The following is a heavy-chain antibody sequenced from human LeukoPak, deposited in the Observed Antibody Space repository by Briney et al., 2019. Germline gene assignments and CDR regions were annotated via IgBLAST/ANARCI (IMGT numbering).Heavy chain of an antibody. Sequence: TGGSLRLSCSASGFTFSSYAMHWVRQAPGKGLEYVSAISSKGGSTYYADSVKGRLTISRDNSRNTMYLQMNSLTPEDTAVYYCARDVCGGDCDAFDIWGQGTMVTVSS. J-gene: IGHJ3*02. CDR2: ISSKGGST. CDR1: GFTFSSYA. CDR3: ARDVCGGDCDAFDI. D-gene: IGHD2-21*02. V-gene: IGHV3-64*04.